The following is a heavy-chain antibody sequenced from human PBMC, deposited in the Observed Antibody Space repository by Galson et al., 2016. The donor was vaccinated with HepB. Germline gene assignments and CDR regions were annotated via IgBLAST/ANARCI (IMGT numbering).Heavy chain of an antibody. CDR3: TRDCRYSGTYGTLD. V-gene: IGHV3-74*01. D-gene: IGHD1-26*01. CDR2: IKSDGSDI. Sequence: SLRLSCAASGFTFSTYWMHWVRQAPGRGLVWVSRIKSDGSDITYADSVKGRFTISRDNAKNTLDLQMNSLRAEDTAVYYCTRDCRYSGTYGTLDWGQGTLVTVSS. CDR1: GFTFSTYW. J-gene: IGHJ4*02.